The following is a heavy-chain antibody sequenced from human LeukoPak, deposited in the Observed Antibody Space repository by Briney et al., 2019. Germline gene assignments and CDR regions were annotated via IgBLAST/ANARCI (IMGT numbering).Heavy chain of an antibody. CDR1: GHSLNEIS. Sequence: ASVTVSCTVSGHSLNEISMYWVRQAPGKGLECMGLFDPEDGETIYAQRFKGRLTLTGDTSTDTVYMDLSSLTPEDTAVYYCATGATIPAGFDFWGQGTLVTVSS. CDR2: FDPEDGET. J-gene: IGHJ4*02. V-gene: IGHV1-24*01. CDR3: ATGATIPAGFDF. D-gene: IGHD5-24*01.